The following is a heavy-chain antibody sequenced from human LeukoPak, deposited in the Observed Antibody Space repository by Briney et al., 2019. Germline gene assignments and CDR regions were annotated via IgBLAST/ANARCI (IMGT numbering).Heavy chain of an antibody. J-gene: IGHJ3*02. D-gene: IGHD3-22*01. CDR2: IYYSGST. V-gene: IGHV4-31*03. Sequence: KASEALSLTCTVSGGSISSGGYYWSWIRQHPGKGLEWIAYIYYSGSTYYNPSLKSRVTISVDTSKNQFSLKLSSVTAADTAVYYCARGSLTYYDSSGYYYRAFDIWGQGTMVTVSS. CDR3: ARGSLTYYDSSGYYYRAFDI. CDR1: GGSISSGGYY.